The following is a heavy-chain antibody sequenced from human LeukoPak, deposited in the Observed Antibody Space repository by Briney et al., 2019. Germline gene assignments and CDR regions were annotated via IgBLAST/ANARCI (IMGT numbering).Heavy chain of an antibody. Sequence: GGSLRLSCAASGFTFDDYGMSWVRQAPGKGLEWVSGITWNGGSTAYADSVKGRFTISRDNAKNSLYLQMNSLRADDTALYYCARVPTPSRRMNYFVYWGQGTLVSVSS. J-gene: IGHJ4*02. CDR1: GFTFDDYG. CDR3: ARVPTPSRRMNYFVY. V-gene: IGHV3-20*04. CDR2: ITWNGGST.